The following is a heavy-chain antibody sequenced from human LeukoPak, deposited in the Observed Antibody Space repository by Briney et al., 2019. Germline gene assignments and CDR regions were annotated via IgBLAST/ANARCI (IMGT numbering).Heavy chain of an antibody. Sequence: GGSLRLSCAASGFTFSGYWMNWVRQAPGKGLEWVSHISTSGSTIYYADSVKGRFTISRDNAKNSLYLQMNSLRAEDTAVYYCARSLISRGSGSYSSDYWGQGTLVTVSS. CDR1: GFTFSGYW. D-gene: IGHD3-10*01. J-gene: IGHJ4*02. CDR2: ISTSGSTI. V-gene: IGHV3-48*04. CDR3: ARSLISRGSGSYSSDY.